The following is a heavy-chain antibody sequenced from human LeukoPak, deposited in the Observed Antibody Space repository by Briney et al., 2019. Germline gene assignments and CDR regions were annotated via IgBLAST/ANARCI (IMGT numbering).Heavy chain of an antibody. D-gene: IGHD4-17*01. J-gene: IGHJ4*02. V-gene: IGHV3-23*01. CDR1: GFSFSNYA. Sequence: PGGSLRLSCVPSGFSFSNYAMSWVRQAPGKGLEWVSSISGSGGSTHYADSVKGRFTVSRDNSKNKVSLQMSSLRAEDTAVYYCATSLTTVTTLDYWGQGTLVTVSS. CDR3: ATSLTTVTTLDY. CDR2: ISGSGGST.